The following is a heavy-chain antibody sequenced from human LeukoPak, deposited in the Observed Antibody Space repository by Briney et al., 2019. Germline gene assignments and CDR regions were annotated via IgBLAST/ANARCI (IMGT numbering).Heavy chain of an antibody. Sequence: GGSLRLSCAASGFTIRSYGMHWVRQGPGKGLEWLAIISYDGNYKNYADSVKGRFTISRDNSENTLHLQMNSLRPEDTAMYYCAKRGERGSGSVYGTDVWGQGTTVTVSS. D-gene: IGHD3-22*01. V-gene: IGHV3-30*18. J-gene: IGHJ6*02. CDR2: ISYDGNYK. CDR3: AKRGERGSGSVYGTDV. CDR1: GFTIRSYG.